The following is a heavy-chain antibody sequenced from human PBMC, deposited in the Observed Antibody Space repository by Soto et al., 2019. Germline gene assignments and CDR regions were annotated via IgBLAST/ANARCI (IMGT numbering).Heavy chain of an antibody. CDR3: ARDGGEQQLVRYYFDY. J-gene: IGHJ4*02. CDR2: ISYDGSNK. V-gene: IGHV3-30-3*01. CDR1: GFTFSSYA. Sequence: QVQLVESGGGVVQPGRSLRLSCAASGFTFSSYAMHWVRQAPGKGLEWVAVISYDGSNKYYADSVKGRFTISRDNSKNTLYLQMSSLRAEDTAVYYCARDGGEQQLVRYYFDYWGQGTLVTVSS. D-gene: IGHD6-13*01.